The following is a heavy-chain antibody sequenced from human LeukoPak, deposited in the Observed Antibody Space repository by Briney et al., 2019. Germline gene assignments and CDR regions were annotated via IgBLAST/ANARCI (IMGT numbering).Heavy chain of an antibody. J-gene: IGHJ4*02. CDR2: MSSRGGRT. V-gene: IGHV3-23*01. CDR3: AKGHIAATEFDY. D-gene: IGHD6-25*01. Sequence: GGSLRLSYAASGFTFSNAWMSWVRQPPGKGLEWVSDMSSRGGRTEYADAVKGRFTIARDNSKNSLYLQMNSLRAEDTAVYYCAKGHIAATEFDYGGQGTLVTVST. CDR1: GFTFSNAW.